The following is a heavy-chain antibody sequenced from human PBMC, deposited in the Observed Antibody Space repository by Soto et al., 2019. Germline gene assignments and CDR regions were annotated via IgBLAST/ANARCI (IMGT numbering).Heavy chain of an antibody. CDR1: GYTFTGYY. Sequence: ASVKVSCKASGYTFTGYYMHWVRQAPGQGLEWIGWINPKSGGTNYAQKFQGWVTMTRDTSISTAYIVLSRLRADDTAVYFCARAASSYCSGGSCYYYNWFDPWGQGTLVTVSS. D-gene: IGHD2-15*01. J-gene: IGHJ5*02. CDR3: ARAASSYCSGGSCYYYNWFDP. CDR2: INPKSGGT. V-gene: IGHV1-2*04.